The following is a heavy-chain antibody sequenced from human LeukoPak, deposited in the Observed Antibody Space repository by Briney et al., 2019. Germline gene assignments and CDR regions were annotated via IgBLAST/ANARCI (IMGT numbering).Heavy chain of an antibody. D-gene: IGHD5-18*01. CDR1: GGSFSGYY. CDR2: ITDSGST. J-gene: IGHJ6*02. V-gene: IGHV4-34*01. CDR3: ARGPSIQVWSDPYYYYGMDV. Sequence: SETLSLTCAVYGGSFSGYYWSWIRQPPGKGLEWIGEITDSGSTNYNPSLKSRVTISVDTSKNQFSLKLSSVTAADTAVYYCARGPSIQVWSDPYYYYGMDVWGQGTTVTVSS.